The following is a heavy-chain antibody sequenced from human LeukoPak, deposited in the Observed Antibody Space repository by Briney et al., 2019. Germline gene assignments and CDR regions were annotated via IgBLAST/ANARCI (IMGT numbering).Heavy chain of an antibody. V-gene: IGHV1-69*06. CDR2: IIPIFGTA. D-gene: IGHD5-18*01. CDR1: GGTFSSYA. Sequence: SVKVSCKASGGTFSSYAISWVRQAPGQGLEWMGGIIPIFGTANYAQKFQGRVTITADKSTSTAYMELSSLRSDDTAVYYCARDQRGYSYDRHAFDIWGQGTMVTVSS. J-gene: IGHJ3*02. CDR3: ARDQRGYSYDRHAFDI.